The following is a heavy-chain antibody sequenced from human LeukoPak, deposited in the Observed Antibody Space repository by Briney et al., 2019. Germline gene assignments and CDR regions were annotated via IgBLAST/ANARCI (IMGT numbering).Heavy chain of an antibody. CDR3: ARMLEWLSAYYYGMDV. J-gene: IGHJ6*02. CDR2: IYSGGST. Sequence: GGSLRLSCAASGFTVSSNYMSWVRQAPGKGLEWVSVIYSGGSTYYADSVKGRFTISRDNSKNTLYLQMNSLRAEDTAVYYCARMLEWLSAYYYGMDVWGQGTTVTVSS. V-gene: IGHV3-66*01. CDR1: GFTVSSNY. D-gene: IGHD3-3*01.